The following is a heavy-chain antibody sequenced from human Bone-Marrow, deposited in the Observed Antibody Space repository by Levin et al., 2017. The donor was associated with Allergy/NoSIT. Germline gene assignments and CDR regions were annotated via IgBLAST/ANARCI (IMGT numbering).Heavy chain of an antibody. V-gene: IGHV3-11*01. J-gene: IGHJ6*02. D-gene: IGHD4-23*01. CDR1: EFRMGDYY. Sequence: GESLKISCRASEFRMGDYYMSWIRQAPGRGLEWLSYISSTGTSVYYVDSVKGRFTISRDNDKNLLYLQMTSLRVEDTAVYYCARDLSVGTPNNYYSYGMDIWGQGTTVTVSS. CDR2: ISSTGTSV. CDR3: ARDLSVGTPNNYYSYGMDI.